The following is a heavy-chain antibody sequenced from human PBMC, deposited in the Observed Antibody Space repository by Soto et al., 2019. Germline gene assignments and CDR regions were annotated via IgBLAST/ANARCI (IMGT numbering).Heavy chain of an antibody. J-gene: IGHJ5*02. CDR3: ARLLGYCSGGSCYDAWFDP. D-gene: IGHD2-15*01. CDR1: SGSISSSNW. Sequence: QVQLQESGPGLVKPSGTLSLTCAVSSGSISSSNWWSWVRQPPGKGLEWIGEIYHSGSTNYNPSLKRRVTISVDKSKNQFSLKLSSVTAADTAVYYCARLLGYCSGGSCYDAWFDPWGQGTLVTVSS. V-gene: IGHV4-4*02. CDR2: IYHSGST.